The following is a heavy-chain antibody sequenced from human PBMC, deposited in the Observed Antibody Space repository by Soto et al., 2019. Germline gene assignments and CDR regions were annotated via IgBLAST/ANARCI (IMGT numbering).Heavy chain of an antibody. CDR3: ARVSGIYYYGMDV. D-gene: IGHD3-10*01. CDR2: INHSGST. J-gene: IGHJ6*02. Sequence: SSETLSLTCAVYDVSFSGYYWIWIRQPPGKGLEWIGEINHSGSTNYNPSLKSRVTISVDTSKNQFSLKLSSVTAADAAVYYCARVSGIYYYGMDVWGQGTTVTVSS. CDR1: DVSFSGYY. V-gene: IGHV4-34*01.